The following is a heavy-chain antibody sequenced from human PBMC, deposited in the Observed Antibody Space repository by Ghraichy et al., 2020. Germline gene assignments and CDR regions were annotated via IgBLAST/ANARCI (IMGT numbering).Heavy chain of an antibody. V-gene: IGHV3-21*01. Sequence: GESLNISCAASGFTFSSYSMNWVRQAPGKGLEWVSSISSSSSSYIYYADSVKGRFTISRDNAKNSLYLQMNSLRAEDTAVYYCARDLISIPAYDFWSGYYGLDTFDYWGQGTLVTVSS. CDR1: GFTFSSYS. D-gene: IGHD3-3*01. CDR3: ARDLISIPAYDFWSGYYGLDTFDY. CDR2: ISSSSSSYI. J-gene: IGHJ4*02.